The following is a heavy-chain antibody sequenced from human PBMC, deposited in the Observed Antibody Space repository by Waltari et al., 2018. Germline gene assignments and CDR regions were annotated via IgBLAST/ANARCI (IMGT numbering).Heavy chain of an antibody. CDR3: AKEDQSWWDAFDI. CDR2: IICSCCST. CDR1: GFTFSSYA. V-gene: IGHV3-23*01. J-gene: IGHJ3*02. Sequence: EVQLLESGGGLVQPGGSLRLSCAASGFTFSSYAMSWVRGAAGKGLEWVSAIICSCCSTYDSDPVKGWFTISRDNSNNTLYLQMNSLRSEDTAVYYCAKEDQSWWDAFDIWGQGTMVTVSS. D-gene: IGHD2-15*01.